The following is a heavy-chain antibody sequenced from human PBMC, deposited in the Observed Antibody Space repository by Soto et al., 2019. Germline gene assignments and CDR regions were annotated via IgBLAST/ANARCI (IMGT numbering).Heavy chain of an antibody. V-gene: IGHV1-2*04. Sequence: QVQLVQFGAEVKKPGASVTVSCRSSGDSFNDYYIHWVRQAPGQGFEWMGWINPNGGVTKYAQKFQGWVSMTRDTSIRTVYMQLSRLRSDDTAVYYCVRESGGATATLDYYYFYMDVWGTGTTVTVSS. J-gene: IGHJ6*03. CDR2: INPNGGVT. CDR1: GDSFNDYY. CDR3: VRESGGATATLDYYYFYMDV. D-gene: IGHD5-12*01.